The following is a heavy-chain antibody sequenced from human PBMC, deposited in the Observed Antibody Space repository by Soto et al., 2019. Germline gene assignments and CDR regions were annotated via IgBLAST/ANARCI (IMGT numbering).Heavy chain of an antibody. CDR3: ASVTFGGVVLAH. CDR1: AASFSKYY. J-gene: IGHJ4*02. Sequence: SETLSLTCTVSAASFSKYYWSWIRQPPGKGLEWIGYIYFNGNTNYNPSLKRRVTISIDTSKKQISLNLTSVTDADAAVYYCASVTFGGVVLAHWGQGTLVTVSS. V-gene: IGHV4-59*01. CDR2: IYFNGNT. D-gene: IGHD3-16*01.